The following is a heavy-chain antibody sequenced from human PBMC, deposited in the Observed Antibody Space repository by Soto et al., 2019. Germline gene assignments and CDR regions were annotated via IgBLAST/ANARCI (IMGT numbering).Heavy chain of an antibody. Sequence: QITLKESGPTLVKPTQTLTLTCSFSGFSLSTRGVGVGWIRQPPGKALEWLALIFWDDDKWDSPSLRSRLTVAGDTGKNQVGLTRTDMDPVDTATYYCAHRSRGDAEYVGQGGQGALVTVSS. CDR1: GFSLSTRGVG. J-gene: IGHJ1*01. V-gene: IGHV2-5*02. D-gene: IGHD5-12*01. CDR3: AHRSRGDAEYVGQ. CDR2: IFWDDDK.